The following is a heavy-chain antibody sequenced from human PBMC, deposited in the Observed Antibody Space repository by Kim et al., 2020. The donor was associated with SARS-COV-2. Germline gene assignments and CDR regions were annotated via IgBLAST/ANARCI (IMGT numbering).Heavy chain of an antibody. J-gene: IGHJ4*02. Sequence: DSVKGRFNISRDNAKNSLYLQMNSLGAEDTALYYCARDSGSSWYGTNIDYWGQGTLVTVSS. D-gene: IGHD6-13*01. V-gene: IGHV3-11*01. CDR3: ARDSGSSWYGTNIDY.